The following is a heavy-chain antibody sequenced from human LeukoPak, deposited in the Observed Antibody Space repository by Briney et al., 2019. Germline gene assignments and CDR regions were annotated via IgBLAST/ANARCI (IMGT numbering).Heavy chain of an antibody. Sequence: GGSLRLSCAASGFTFSSYGMHWVRQAPGKGLEWVAFIRYDGSNKYYADSVKGRFTISRDNSKNTLYLQMNSLRAEDTAVYYCAKDPSYDSRPNDAFDIWGQGTMVTVSS. J-gene: IGHJ3*02. D-gene: IGHD3-22*01. CDR1: GFTFSSYG. CDR2: IRYDGSNK. V-gene: IGHV3-30*02. CDR3: AKDPSYDSRPNDAFDI.